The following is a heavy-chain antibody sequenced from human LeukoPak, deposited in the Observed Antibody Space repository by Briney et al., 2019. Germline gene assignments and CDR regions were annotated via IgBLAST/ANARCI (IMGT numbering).Heavy chain of an antibody. J-gene: IGHJ3*02. CDR2: ISAYNGDT. V-gene: IGHV1-18*01. CDR3: ATGPKYYYDSSGYYGI. CDR1: GYTFTNYG. D-gene: IGHD3-22*01. Sequence: ASVKVSCKASGYTFTNYGISWVRQAPGQGLEWMGWISAYNGDTNYAQKFQGRVTMTTDTSTSTAYMELRGLRSDDTAVYYCATGPKYYYDSSGYYGIWGQGTMVTVSS.